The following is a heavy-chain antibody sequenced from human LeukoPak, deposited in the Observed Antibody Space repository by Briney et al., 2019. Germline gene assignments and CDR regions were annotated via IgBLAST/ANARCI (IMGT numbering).Heavy chain of an antibody. D-gene: IGHD6-13*01. Sequence: SETLSLTCTVSGGSISSSSYYWGWIRQPPGKGLEWIGSIYYSGSTYYNPSLRSRVTISVDTSKSQFFLKLSSVTAADTAVYYCARVETEGSSWYGVHYFDYWGQGTQVTVSS. J-gene: IGHJ4*02. V-gene: IGHV4-39*01. CDR3: ARVETEGSSWYGVHYFDY. CDR1: GGSISSSSYY. CDR2: IYYSGST.